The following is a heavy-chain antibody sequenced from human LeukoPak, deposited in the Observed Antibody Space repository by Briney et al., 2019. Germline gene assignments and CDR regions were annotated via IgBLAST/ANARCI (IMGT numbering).Heavy chain of an antibody. D-gene: IGHD6-13*01. CDR1: GFSLSSYW. Sequence: PGGSLRLSCAASGFSLSSYWMHWVRQAPGKGLVWVSRINSDGSTTNYADSVKGRFTISRDNAKNTLYLQMNSLRAEDTAVYYCARRQYRSSWYYFDYWGQGTLVTVPS. CDR2: INSDGSTT. CDR3: ARRQYRSSWYYFDY. V-gene: IGHV3-74*01. J-gene: IGHJ4*02.